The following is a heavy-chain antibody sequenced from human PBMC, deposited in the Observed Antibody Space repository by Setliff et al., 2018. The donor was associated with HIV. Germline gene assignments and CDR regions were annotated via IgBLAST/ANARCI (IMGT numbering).Heavy chain of an antibody. J-gene: IGHJ4*02. CDR2: MNPNSGST. D-gene: IGHD2-21*02. CDR1: GYTFTNYD. Sequence: ASVKVSCKASGYTFTNYDINWVRQATGQALEWMGWMNPNSGSTGYAQKFQGRVTITADESTSTAYMELSSLRSEDTAVYYCAAGYCGGDCYSRQSYFDYWGQGTLVTVSS. CDR3: AAGYCGGDCYSRQSYFDY. V-gene: IGHV1-8*01.